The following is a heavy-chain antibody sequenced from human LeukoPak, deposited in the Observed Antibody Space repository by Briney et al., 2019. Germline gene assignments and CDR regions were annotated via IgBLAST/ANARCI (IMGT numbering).Heavy chain of an antibody. V-gene: IGHV3-11*04. J-gene: IGHJ2*01. Sequence: GGSLRLSCAASGFTFSDYYMSWIRQAPGKGLEWVPYINNIGTNIYYADSVKGRFTISRDNAKNSLYLQMNSLRAEDTAVYYCAREQPPASYWYFDLWGRGTLVTVSS. CDR3: AREQPPASYWYFDL. CDR1: GFTFSDYY. D-gene: IGHD5-18*01. CDR2: INNIGTNI.